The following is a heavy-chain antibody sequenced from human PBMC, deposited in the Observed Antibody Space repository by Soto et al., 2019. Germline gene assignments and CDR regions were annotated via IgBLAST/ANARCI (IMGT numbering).Heavy chain of an antibody. Sequence: EASVKVSCKASGFTFTSSAVQWVRQARGQRLEWIGWIAVGSDNTSYAQKFQGRVTMTRDTSTSTVYMELSSLRSEDTAVYYCARSEMATISSFDYWGQGTLVTVSS. CDR1: GFTFTSSA. CDR3: ARSEMATISSFDY. CDR2: IAVGSDNT. D-gene: IGHD5-12*01. J-gene: IGHJ4*02. V-gene: IGHV1-58*01.